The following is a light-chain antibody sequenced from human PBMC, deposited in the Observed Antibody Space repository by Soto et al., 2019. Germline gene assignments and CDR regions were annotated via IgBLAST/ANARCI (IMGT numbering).Light chain of an antibody. CDR2: DAF. V-gene: IGKV3-20*01. CDR1: PSVTNY. J-gene: IGKJ1*01. CDR3: QQYKT. Sequence: EIVLTQSPATLSLSPGERATLSCRASPSVTNYVAWYQQKFGQAPRLLIYDAFSRATGIPDRFSASGSGTDFTLTISRLEPEDFAVYYCQQYKTFGQGTKVDIK.